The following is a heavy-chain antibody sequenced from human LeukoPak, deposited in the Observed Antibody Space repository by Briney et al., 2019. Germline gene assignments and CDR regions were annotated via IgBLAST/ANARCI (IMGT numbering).Heavy chain of an antibody. J-gene: IGHJ6*02. CDR3: ARGAIVGPMDV. V-gene: IGHV4-30-2*01. CDR1: GGSISSGGYY. D-gene: IGHD1-26*01. CDR2: IYHSGST. Sequence: PSQTLSLTCTVSGGSISSGGYYWSWIRQPPGKGLEWIGYIYHSGSTYYNPSLKSRVTISVDRSKNQFSLKLSSVTAADTAVYYCARGAIVGPMDVWGQGTTVTVSS.